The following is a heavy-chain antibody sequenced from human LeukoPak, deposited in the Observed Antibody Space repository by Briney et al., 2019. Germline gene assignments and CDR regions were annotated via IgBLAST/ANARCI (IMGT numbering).Heavy chain of an antibody. CDR3: ARAHSSSSTFDL. CDR1: GFTFSTYG. D-gene: IGHD6-6*01. CDR2: IRFDENKK. J-gene: IGHJ4*02. Sequence: PGGSLRLSCAASGFTFSTYGMHWVRQAPGRGLEWVAVIRFDENKKYYADSVKGRFTISRDNSKNTLYLQMNSLRAEDTAVYYCARAHSSSSTFDLWGQGTLVTVSS. V-gene: IGHV3-33*01.